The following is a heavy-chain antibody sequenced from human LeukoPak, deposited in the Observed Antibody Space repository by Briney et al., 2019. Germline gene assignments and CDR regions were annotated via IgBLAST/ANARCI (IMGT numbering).Heavy chain of an antibody. D-gene: IGHD3-22*01. CDR2: IKQDGSEK. J-gene: IGHJ4*02. V-gene: IGHV3-7*01. Sequence: PGGSLRLSCAASGFTFSSYWMSWVRQAPGKGLEWVANIKQDGSEKYYVDSVKGRFTISRDNAKNSLYLQMNSLRAEDTAVYYCARDTGDYYDSSGANFDYWGQGTLVTVSS. CDR1: GFTFSSYW. CDR3: ARDTGDYYDSSGANFDY.